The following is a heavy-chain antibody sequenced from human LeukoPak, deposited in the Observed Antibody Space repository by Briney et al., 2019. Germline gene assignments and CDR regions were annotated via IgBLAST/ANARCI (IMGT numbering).Heavy chain of an antibody. CDR1: GYSFTSYW. J-gene: IGHJ5*02. CDR2: IYPGDSDT. CDR3: ARSVSSTSFWFDP. V-gene: IGHV5-51*01. Sequence: PGESLKISCKGSGYSFTSYWIGWVRQMPGKGLEWMGIIYPGDSDTRYSPSFQDQVTISADKSISTAYLQWSSLKASDTAMYYCARSVSSTSFWFDPWGQGTLVTVSS. D-gene: IGHD2-2*01.